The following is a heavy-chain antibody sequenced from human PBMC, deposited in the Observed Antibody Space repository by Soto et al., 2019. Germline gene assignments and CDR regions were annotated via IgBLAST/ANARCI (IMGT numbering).Heavy chain of an antibody. D-gene: IGHD2-2*02. CDR3: ARDLGIVPAAIRSGSYNYGMDV. CDR1: GYTFTSYD. CDR2: MNPNSGNT. J-gene: IGHJ6*02. Sequence: GASVKVSCKASGYTFTSYDINWVRQATGQGLEWMGWMNPNSGNTNYAQKLQGRVTMTTDTSTSTVYMEVRSLRTDDTAVYYCARDLGIVPAAIRSGSYNYGMDVWGQGTTVTVSS. V-gene: IGHV1-18*01.